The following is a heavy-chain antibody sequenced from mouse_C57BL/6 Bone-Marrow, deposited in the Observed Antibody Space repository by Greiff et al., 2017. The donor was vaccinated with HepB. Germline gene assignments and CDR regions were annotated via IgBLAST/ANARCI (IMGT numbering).Heavy chain of an antibody. CDR3: ARRNYSNPYYFDY. CDR1: GYTFTDYN. CDR2: INPNNGGT. D-gene: IGHD2-5*01. Sequence: SGPELVKPGASVKIPCKASGYTFTDYNMDWVKQSHGKSLEWIGDINPNNGGTIYNQKFKGKATLTVDKSSSTAYMELRSLTSEDTAVYYCARRNYSNPYYFDYWGQGTTLTVSS. V-gene: IGHV1-18*01. J-gene: IGHJ2*01.